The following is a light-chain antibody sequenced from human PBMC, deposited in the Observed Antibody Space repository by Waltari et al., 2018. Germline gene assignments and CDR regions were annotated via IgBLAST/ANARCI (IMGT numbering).Light chain of an antibody. J-gene: IGLJ3*02. V-gene: IGLV2-23*01. CDR1: SSDSGSYNL. CDR3: CSYAGSITWV. CDR2: EGS. Sequence: QAALTQPASVSGSPGQSITISCTGPSSDSGSYNLVSRYQQHPAKAPKLLIYEGSKRPSGVSARFSGSKSGNTASLTISGLQAEDEADYYCCSYAGSITWVFGGGTKLTVL.